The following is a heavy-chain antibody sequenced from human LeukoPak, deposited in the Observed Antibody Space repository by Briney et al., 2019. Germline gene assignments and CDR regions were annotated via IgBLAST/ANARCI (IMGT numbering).Heavy chain of an antibody. J-gene: IGHJ4*02. Sequence: GGSLRLSCAVAGFTFSSYAMSWVRQAPGKGLEWVSTISSSGGSTYYADSVKGRFTISRDNSKNTLYLQMNSLRAEDTAVYYCAKVVGATTRGYFDYWGQGTLVTVSS. V-gene: IGHV3-23*01. CDR1: GFTFSSYA. D-gene: IGHD1-26*01. CDR2: ISSSGGST. CDR3: AKVVGATTRGYFDY.